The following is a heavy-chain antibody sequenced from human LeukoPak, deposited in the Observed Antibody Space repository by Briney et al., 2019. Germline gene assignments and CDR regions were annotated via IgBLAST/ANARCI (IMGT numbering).Heavy chain of an antibody. CDR2: ISSSSSYI. Sequence: TGGSLRLSCAASGFTFSSYSMNWVRQVPGKGLEWVSSISSSSSYIYYADSVKGRFTISRDNAKNSLYLQMNSLRAEDTAVYYCARDESMTTVATKPWGQGTLVTVSS. D-gene: IGHD4-17*01. V-gene: IGHV3-21*01. J-gene: IGHJ5*02. CDR1: GFTFSSYS. CDR3: ARDESMTTVATKP.